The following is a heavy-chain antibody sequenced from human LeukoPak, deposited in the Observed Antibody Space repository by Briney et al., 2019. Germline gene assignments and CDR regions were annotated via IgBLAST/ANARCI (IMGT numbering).Heavy chain of an antibody. J-gene: IGHJ4*02. D-gene: IGHD3-22*01. CDR1: GFTFTDYA. V-gene: IGHV3-23*01. CDR2: IRYGADTT. CDR3: AKDLLLAYYDSSGYYCGVFDY. Sequence: GGSLRLSCAASGFTFTDYAMTWVRQAPGKGLEWVSTIRYGADTTYYADSVKGRFTISRDNSKNMLYLQMNSLRAEDTAVYYCAKDLLLAYYDSSGYYCGVFDYWGQGTLVTVSS.